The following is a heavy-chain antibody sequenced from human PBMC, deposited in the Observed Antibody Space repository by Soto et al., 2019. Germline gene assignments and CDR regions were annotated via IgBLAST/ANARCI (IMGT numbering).Heavy chain of an antibody. V-gene: IGHV3-66*01. CDR1: GFTVSNNY. Sequence: EVQLVESGGGLVQPRGSLRLSCAASGFTVSNNYMRWVRQAPGKGLEWVSLIYSGGATYYADSVKGRFTISRDNSKNTLYRQMNSLRAEDTAVYYCARDGTYNWVGGQGILVTVSS. CDR3: ARDGTYNWV. D-gene: IGHD1-1*01. J-gene: IGHJ4*02. CDR2: IYSGGAT.